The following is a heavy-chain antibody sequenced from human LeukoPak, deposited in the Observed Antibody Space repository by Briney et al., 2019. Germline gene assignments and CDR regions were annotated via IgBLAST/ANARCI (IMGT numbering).Heavy chain of an antibody. D-gene: IGHD5-18*01. V-gene: IGHV3-53*01. Sequence: QAGGSLRLSCAASGFTVSSNYMNWVRHAPGQGLDWVSVIYSGGSTNYADSVKGRFTISRDNSKNTLYLQMNSLRAEDTAVYYCIYGYTLDFWGQGTLVTVSS. CDR2: IYSGGST. J-gene: IGHJ4*02. CDR3: IYGYTLDF. CDR1: GFTVSSNY.